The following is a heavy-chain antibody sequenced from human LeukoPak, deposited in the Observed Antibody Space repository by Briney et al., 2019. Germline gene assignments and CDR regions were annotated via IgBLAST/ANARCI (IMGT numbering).Heavy chain of an antibody. D-gene: IGHD6-13*01. CDR2: IVVGSGNT. CDR1: GFTFTSSA. J-gene: IGHJ6*02. V-gene: IGHV1-58*02. CDR3: AAEQQQLAPSSYYYYGMDV. Sequence: ASVKVSCKASGFTFTSSAMQWVRQARGQRLEWIGWIVVGSGNTNYAQKFQERVTITRDMSTSTAYMELSSLRSEDTAVYYCAAEQQQLAPSSYYYYGMDVWGQGTTVTVSS.